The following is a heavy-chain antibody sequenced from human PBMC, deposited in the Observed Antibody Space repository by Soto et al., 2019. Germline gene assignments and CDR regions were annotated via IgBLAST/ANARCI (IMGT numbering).Heavy chain of an antibody. CDR1: GGTFSSYA. Sequence: SVKVSCKASGGTFSSYAISWVRQAPGQGREWMRGIIPIFGTANYAQKFQGRVTITADESTSTAYMELSSLRSEDTAVYYCAGSSGWYPSAFDIWGQGTMVTVSS. CDR3: AGSSGWYPSAFDI. CDR2: IIPIFGTA. J-gene: IGHJ3*02. D-gene: IGHD6-19*01. V-gene: IGHV1-69*13.